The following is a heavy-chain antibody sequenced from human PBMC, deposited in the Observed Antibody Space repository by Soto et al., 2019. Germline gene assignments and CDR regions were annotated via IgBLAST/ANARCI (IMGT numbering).Heavy chain of an antibody. Sequence: ASVKVSCKTSGYFFNDYHMHWVRKAPGQGLEWMGWINPKNGDTNYAQKFQDRVTMTRDTSISTVYIELSRLTSDDTAVYYCAMEAGGSNIAAVLLHPWGQGTLVTVSS. CDR2: INPKNGDT. CDR3: AMEAGGSNIAAVLLHP. D-gene: IGHD3-3*02. CDR1: GYFFNDYH. J-gene: IGHJ5*02. V-gene: IGHV1-2*02.